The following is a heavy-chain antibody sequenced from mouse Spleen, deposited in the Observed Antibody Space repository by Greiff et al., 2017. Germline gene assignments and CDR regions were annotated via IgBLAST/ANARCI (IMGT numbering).Heavy chain of an antibody. CDR3: SYYGRAMDY. CDR1: GYSITSDYA. V-gene: IGHV3-2*02. D-gene: IGHD1-1*01. J-gene: IGHJ4*01. CDR2: ISYSGST. Sequence: EVKLVESGPGLVKPSQSLSLTCTVTGYSITSDYAWNWIRQFPGNKLEWMGYISYSGSTSYNPSLKSRISITRDTSKNQFFLQLNSVTTEDTATYYCSYYGRAMDYWGQGTSVTVSS.